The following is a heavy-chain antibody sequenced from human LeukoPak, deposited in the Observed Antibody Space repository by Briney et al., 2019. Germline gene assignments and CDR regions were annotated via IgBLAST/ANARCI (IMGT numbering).Heavy chain of an antibody. V-gene: IGHV3-30-3*01. Sequence: GGSLRLSCAASGFTFSSYAMHWVRQAPGKGLEWVAVISYDGSNKYYADSVKGRFTISRDNSKITLYLQMNSLRAEDTALYYCARGALYYYDSSGLLDYWGQGTLVTVSS. J-gene: IGHJ4*02. CDR3: ARGALYYYDSSGLLDY. CDR1: GFTFSSYA. D-gene: IGHD3-22*01. CDR2: ISYDGSNK.